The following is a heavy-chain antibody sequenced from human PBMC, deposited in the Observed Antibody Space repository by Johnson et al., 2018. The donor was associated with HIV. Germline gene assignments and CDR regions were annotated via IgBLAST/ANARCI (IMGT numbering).Heavy chain of an antibody. J-gene: IGHJ3*02. CDR1: GFTFSSYG. Sequence: QVQLVESGGGVVQPGRSLRLSCAASGFTFSSYGMHWVRQAPGKGLEWVAVIWYDGSNKYYADSVKGRFTISRDNAKNSLYLQMNSLRAEDTALYYCARDYYDSSGYYSPGGEAFDIWGQGTMVTVSS. V-gene: IGHV3-33*01. CDR3: ARDYYDSSGYYSPGGEAFDI. CDR2: IWYDGSNK. D-gene: IGHD3-22*01.